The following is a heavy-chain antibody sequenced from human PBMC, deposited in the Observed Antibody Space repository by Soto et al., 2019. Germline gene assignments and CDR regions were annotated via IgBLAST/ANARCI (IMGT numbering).Heavy chain of an antibody. CDR2: VYWDDDK. CDR3: GHWGEIMAGGRYYYGMDV. Sequence: SGPTLVNPTQTLTLTCSFSGFSLSTTGVGVGWIRQPPGKALEWLALVYWDDDKRFRPSLKSRLTITKDTSENQVVLTMTNMDPADTATYYCGHWGEIMAGGRYYYGMDVWGQGTTVTVSS. D-gene: IGHD3-16*01. CDR1: GFSLSTTGVG. J-gene: IGHJ6*02. V-gene: IGHV2-5*02.